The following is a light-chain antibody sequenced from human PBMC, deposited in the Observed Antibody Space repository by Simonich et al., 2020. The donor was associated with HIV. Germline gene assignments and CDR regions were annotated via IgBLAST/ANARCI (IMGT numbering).Light chain of an antibody. CDR3: QQYNNWPLF. J-gene: IGKJ2*01. Sequence: EILLTQSPGTLSLYPGERANLSCRASPSVSTNLAWYQQKPGQAPRLLIYGASTRATGIPARFSGSGSGTEFTLTISRMQSEDFAVYYCQQYNNWPLFFGQGTKLEIK. V-gene: IGKV3-15*01. CDR1: PSVSTN. CDR2: GAS.